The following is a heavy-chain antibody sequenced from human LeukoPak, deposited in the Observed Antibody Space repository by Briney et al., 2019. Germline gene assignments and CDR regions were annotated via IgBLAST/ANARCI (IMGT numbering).Heavy chain of an antibody. J-gene: IGHJ6*03. CDR3: ATGLQPGVHYYYYYMDV. D-gene: IGHD7-27*01. CDR1: GFTFSSYA. Sequence: GGSLRLSCAASGFTFSSYAMSWVRQAPGKGLEWVANIKQDGSGKYYVDSVKGRFTISRDNAKNSLYLQMNSLRAEDTAVYYCATGLQPGVHYYYYYMDVWGKGTTVTVSS. V-gene: IGHV3-7*01. CDR2: IKQDGSGK.